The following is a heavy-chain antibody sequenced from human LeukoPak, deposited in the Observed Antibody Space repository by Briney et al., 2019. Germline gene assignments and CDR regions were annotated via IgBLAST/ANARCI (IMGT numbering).Heavy chain of an antibody. CDR3: ARTSSGNYQVYFDY. CDR1: GGSISSGSYY. Sequence: PSQTLSLTCTVSGGSISSGSYYWSWIRQPAGKGLEWIGRIYTSGSTNYNPSLRSRVSIPVDTSKDQFSLKLSSVTAADTAVYYCARTSSGNYQVYFDYWGQGILVTVSS. CDR2: IYTSGST. J-gene: IGHJ4*02. D-gene: IGHD3-10*01. V-gene: IGHV4-61*02.